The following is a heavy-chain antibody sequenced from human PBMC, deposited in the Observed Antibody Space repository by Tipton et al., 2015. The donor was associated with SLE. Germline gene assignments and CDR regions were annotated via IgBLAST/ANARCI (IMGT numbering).Heavy chain of an antibody. Sequence: TLSLTCTVSGGSISNFYWSWIRQSPGKGLQWIGYIFTTGSTNYNPSLNSRLTLSIDTSKNHFSLRLNSVTAADTAVYYCARGRYGSGNYFFDYWGRGTLVTVSS. V-gene: IGHV4-4*08. CDR1: GGSISNFY. J-gene: IGHJ4*02. D-gene: IGHD3-10*01. CDR3: ARGRYGSGNYFFDY. CDR2: IFTTGST.